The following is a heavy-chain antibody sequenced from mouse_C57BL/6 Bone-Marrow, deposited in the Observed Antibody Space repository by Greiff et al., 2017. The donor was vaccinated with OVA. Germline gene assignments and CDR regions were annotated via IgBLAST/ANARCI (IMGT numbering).Heavy chain of an antibody. CDR2: INPYNGGT. D-gene: IGHD1-1*01. Sequence: EVQLQQSGPVLVKPGASVKMSCKASGYTFTDYYMNWVKQSHGKSLEWIGVINPYNGGTSYNQKFKGKATLTVDKSSSTAYMELNSLTSEDSAVYYCARFTTVVATDYLDYWGQGTTLTVSS. CDR1: GYTFTDYY. J-gene: IGHJ2*01. CDR3: ARFTTVVATDYLDY. V-gene: IGHV1-19*01.